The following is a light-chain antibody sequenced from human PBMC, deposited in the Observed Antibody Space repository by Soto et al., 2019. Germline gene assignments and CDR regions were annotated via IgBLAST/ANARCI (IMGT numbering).Light chain of an antibody. CDR3: ETWDNNTRV. J-gene: IGLJ3*02. CDR2: LEGSGSY. Sequence: QLVLTQSSSASASLGSPVKVTCTLSSGHSSYIIAWHQQQPRKAPRYLMKLEGSGSYNKGSGVPDRFSGSSSGADRYLTISNLQFEDEADYYCETWDNNTRVFGGGTKLTVL. V-gene: IGLV4-60*02. CDR1: SGHSSYI.